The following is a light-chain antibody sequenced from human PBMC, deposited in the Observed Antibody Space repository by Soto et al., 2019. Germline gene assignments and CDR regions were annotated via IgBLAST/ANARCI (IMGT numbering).Light chain of an antibody. CDR3: QQYNNWPRT. V-gene: IGKV3-15*01. CDR1: QSVSTN. Sequence: EIVLTQSPATLSLSPGERATLSCRASQSVSTNLAWYQQKTGQAPRLLIYGASTRATGIPARFSGSGSGTEFTLTISSLESEDFAVYYCQQYNNWPRTFGQGTKVEIK. CDR2: GAS. J-gene: IGKJ1*01.